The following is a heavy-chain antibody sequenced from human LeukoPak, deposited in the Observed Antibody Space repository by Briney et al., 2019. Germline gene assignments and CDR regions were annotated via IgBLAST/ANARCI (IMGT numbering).Heavy chain of an antibody. Sequence: PSETLSLTCTVSGNSISSGYYWGWIRQPPGKGLEWIGSIYHSGSTYYNPSLKSRVTISVDTSKNQFSLKLSSVTAAATAVYYCARGGLITIFGVVTLFDYWGQGTLVTVSS. V-gene: IGHV4-38-2*02. CDR2: IYHSGST. D-gene: IGHD3-3*01. CDR3: ARGGLITIFGVVTLFDY. CDR1: GNSISSGYY. J-gene: IGHJ4*02.